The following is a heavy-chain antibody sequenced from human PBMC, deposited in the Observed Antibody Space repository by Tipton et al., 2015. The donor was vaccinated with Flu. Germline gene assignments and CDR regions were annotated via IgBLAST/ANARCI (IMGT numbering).Heavy chain of an antibody. CDR2: ISGSGGST. Sequence: SLRLSCAASGFTFSSYAMSWVRQAPGKGLEWVSAISGSGGSTYYADSVKGRFTISRDNSKNTLYLQMNSLRAEDTAVYYCAKCSSSWYGYYYMDVWGKGTTVTVSS. CDR3: AKCSSSWYGYYYMDV. CDR1: GFTFSSYA. J-gene: IGHJ6*03. D-gene: IGHD6-13*01. V-gene: IGHV3-23*01.